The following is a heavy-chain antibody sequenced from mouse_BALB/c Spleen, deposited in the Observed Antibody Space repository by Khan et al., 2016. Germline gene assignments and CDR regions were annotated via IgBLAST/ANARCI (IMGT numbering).Heavy chain of an antibody. D-gene: IGHD2-1*01. J-gene: IGHJ4*01. CDR1: GFNIKDTY. V-gene: IGHV14-3*02. CDR3: ARSNYGNYEDGYTMDY. Sequence: VQLQQSGAELVKPGASVKLSCTASGFNIKDTYMHWVKQRPEQGLEWLGRIDPANGNTKYDPKFQGKATITADTSSNTAYLQLSSLTSEDTAVYYWARSNYGNYEDGYTMDYWGQGTSVTVSS. CDR2: IDPANGNT.